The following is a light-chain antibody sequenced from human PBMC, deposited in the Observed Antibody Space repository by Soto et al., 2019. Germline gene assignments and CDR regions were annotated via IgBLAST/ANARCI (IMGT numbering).Light chain of an antibody. J-gene: IGKJ1*01. V-gene: IGKV1-5*01. CDR3: QQYDSYSWP. CDR1: QSIGSR. CDR2: EAS. Sequence: DIQMTQSPSTVSASIGDTVTITCRASQSIGSRLAWYQRKPGKAPKFLIYEASTLESGVPSRFSGSGSGTEFTLTISSLQPDDFATYYCQQYDSYSWPFGQGTKVEIK.